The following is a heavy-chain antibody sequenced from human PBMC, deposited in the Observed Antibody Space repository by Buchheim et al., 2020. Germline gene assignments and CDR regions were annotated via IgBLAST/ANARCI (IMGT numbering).Heavy chain of an antibody. D-gene: IGHD1-1*01. Sequence: QVQLVESGGGVVQPGRSLRLSCAASGFTFSSYAMHWVRQAPGKGLEWVAVISYDGSNKYYADSVKGRFTISRDNSKNTLSLQMISLRAEDTAVYYCAREQNGVHSYYYYGMDVWGQGTT. CDR2: ISYDGSNK. J-gene: IGHJ6*02. CDR3: AREQNGVHSYYYYGMDV. CDR1: GFTFSSYA. V-gene: IGHV3-30*04.